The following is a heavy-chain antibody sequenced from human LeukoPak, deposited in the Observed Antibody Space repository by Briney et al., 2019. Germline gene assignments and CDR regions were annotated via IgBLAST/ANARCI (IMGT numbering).Heavy chain of an antibody. CDR3: TRDIVSISQPYYFDY. D-gene: IGHD2-2*01. CDR1: GFTFGYHA. V-gene: IGHV3-49*04. Sequence: GRSLRLSCTASGFTFGYHAINWVRQAPGGGREWVGFIRSQAYSGTTEYATSVKDRFTISRDDSKSIAYLQMNSLKTEDTAVYYCTRDIVSISQPYYFDYWGQGTLVTVSS. CDR2: IRSQAYSGTT. J-gene: IGHJ4*02.